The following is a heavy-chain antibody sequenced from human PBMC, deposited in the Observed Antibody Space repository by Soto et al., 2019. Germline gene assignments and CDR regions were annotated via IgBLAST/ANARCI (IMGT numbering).Heavy chain of an antibody. CDR3: ATAAITTRDFKN. CDR1: GGSISSHY. D-gene: IGHD4-4*01. J-gene: IGHJ1*01. V-gene: IGHV4-59*11. CDR2: IYYSGST. Sequence: SETLSLTCTVSGGSISSHYCSWIRQPPGKGLEWIGYIYYSGSTYYNPSLKSRVTISVDTSKNQFSLKLSSVTAADSAVYYCATAAITTRDFKNWGQGTLVTVSS.